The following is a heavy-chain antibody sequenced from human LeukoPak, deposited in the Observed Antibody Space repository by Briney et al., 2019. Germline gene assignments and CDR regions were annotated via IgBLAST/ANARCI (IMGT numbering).Heavy chain of an antibody. CDR3: AREIVGATYFDY. V-gene: IGHV4-59*01. Sequence: SETLSLTCTVSGGSISSYYWSWIRQPPGKGLEWIGYIYYSGSTNYNPSLKSRVTISVDTSKNQFSLKLSSVTAADTAVYYCAREIVGATYFDYWGQGTLVTVSS. D-gene: IGHD1-26*01. CDR1: GGSISSYY. CDR2: IYYSGST. J-gene: IGHJ4*02.